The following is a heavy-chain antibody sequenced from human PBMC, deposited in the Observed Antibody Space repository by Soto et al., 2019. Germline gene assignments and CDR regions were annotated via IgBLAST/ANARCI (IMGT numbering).Heavy chain of an antibody. CDR3: ARERLDAYSKYYYYYYMDV. D-gene: IGHD4-4*01. CDR2: IYSGGST. Sequence: EVQLVESGGGLVQPGGSLRLSCAASGFTVSSNYMSWVRQAPGKGLEWVSVIYSGGSTYYADSVKGRFTISRHNSKNTLYLQMNSLRAEDTAVYYCARERLDAYSKYYYYYYMDVWGKGTTVTVSS. V-gene: IGHV3-53*04. CDR1: GFTVSSNY. J-gene: IGHJ6*03.